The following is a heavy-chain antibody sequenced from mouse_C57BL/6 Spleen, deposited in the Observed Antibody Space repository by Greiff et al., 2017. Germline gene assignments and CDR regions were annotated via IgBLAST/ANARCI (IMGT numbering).Heavy chain of an antibody. J-gene: IGHJ4*01. CDR3: ARTDGRDYYAMDY. Sequence: VQLQQPGAELVRPGTSVKLSCKASGYTFTSYWMHWVKQRPGQGLEWIGVIDPSDSYTNYNQKFKGKATLTVDTSSSTAYMQLSSLTSEDSAVXYWARTDGRDYYAMDYWGQGTSVTVSS. CDR1: GYTFTSYW. CDR2: IDPSDSYT. V-gene: IGHV1-59*01. D-gene: IGHD1-1*01.